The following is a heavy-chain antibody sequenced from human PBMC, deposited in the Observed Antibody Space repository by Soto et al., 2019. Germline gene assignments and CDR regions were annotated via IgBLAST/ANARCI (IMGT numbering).Heavy chain of an antibody. CDR1: GGTFSSYT. V-gene: IGHV1-69*02. D-gene: IGHD3-9*01. Sequence: SVKVSCKASGGTFSSYTISWVRQAPGQGLEWMGRIIPILGIANYAQKFQGRVTITADKSTSTAYMELSSLRSEDTAVYYCARVSTLFFDWFHDGFDCWGQGTMVTV. CDR3: ARVSTLFFDWFHDGFDC. J-gene: IGHJ3*01. CDR2: IIPILGIA.